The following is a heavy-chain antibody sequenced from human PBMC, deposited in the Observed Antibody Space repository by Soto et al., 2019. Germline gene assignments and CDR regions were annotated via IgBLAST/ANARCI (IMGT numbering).Heavy chain of an antibody. Sequence: QVQLVQSGAEVKKPGSSVKVSCTASGGTFSSYAISWVRQAPGQGLEWMGGIIPIFGTANYAQKFQGRVTIAADESTSTAYMELSSLRSEDTAVYYCARGVYRQQLVPLGDYWGQGTLVTVSS. CDR1: GGTFSSYA. J-gene: IGHJ4*02. CDR2: IIPIFGTA. D-gene: IGHD6-13*01. CDR3: ARGVYRQQLVPLGDY. V-gene: IGHV1-69*01.